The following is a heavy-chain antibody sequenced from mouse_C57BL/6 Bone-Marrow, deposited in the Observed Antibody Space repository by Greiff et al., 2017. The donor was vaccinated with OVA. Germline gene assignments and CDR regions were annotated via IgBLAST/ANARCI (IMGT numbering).Heavy chain of an antibody. CDR1: GYTFTSYG. CDR2: IYPRSGNT. D-gene: IGHD2-5*01. Sequence: VQLQQSGAELARPGASVKLSCKASGYTFTSYGISWVKQRTGQGLEWIGEIYPRSGNTYYNEKFKGKATLTADKSSSTAYMELRSLTSEDSAVYFCARGRTYYSNYDYLDYWGQGTTLTVSS. J-gene: IGHJ2*01. CDR3: ARGRTYYSNYDYLDY. V-gene: IGHV1-81*01.